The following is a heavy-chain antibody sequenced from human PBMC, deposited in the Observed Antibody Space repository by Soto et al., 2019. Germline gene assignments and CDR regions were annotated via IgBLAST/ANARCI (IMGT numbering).Heavy chain of an antibody. V-gene: IGHV1-18*01. CDR1: GYTFTSYG. CDR3: ARGADFNWFDP. Sequence: ASVKVSCKDSGYTFTSYGRSWVRQAPGQGLEWMGWISAYNGNTNYAQKLQGRVTMTTDTSTSTAYMELRSMRSDDTAVYYCARGADFNWFDPWGQGTLVTVSS. CDR2: ISAYNGNT. J-gene: IGHJ5*02.